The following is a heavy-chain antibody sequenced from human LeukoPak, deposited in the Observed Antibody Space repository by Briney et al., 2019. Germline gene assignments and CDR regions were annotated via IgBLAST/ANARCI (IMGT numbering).Heavy chain of an antibody. CDR1: GFTFSDYY. CDR2: ISSSGSTI. V-gene: IGHV3-11*01. D-gene: IGHD3-10*01. Sequence: GGSLRLSCAASGFTFSDYYMSWIRQAPGKGLEWVSYISSSGSTIYYADSVTGRFTISRDNAKNSLYLQMNSLRAEDTAVYYCARVYTYGSPTSYLEYRGQGTVVTVSS. CDR3: ARVYTYGSPTSYLEY. J-gene: IGHJ4*02.